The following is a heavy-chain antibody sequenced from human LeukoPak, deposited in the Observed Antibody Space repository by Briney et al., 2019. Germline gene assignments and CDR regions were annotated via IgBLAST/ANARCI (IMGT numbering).Heavy chain of an antibody. CDR3: ARGGSSWPLNPFDAFDI. J-gene: IGHJ3*02. V-gene: IGHV3-13*01. CDR1: GFTFSSYD. Sequence: GGSLRLSCAASGFTFSSYDMHWVRQATGKGLEWVSAIGTAGDTYYPGSVKGRSTISRENAKNSLYLQMNSLRAGDTAVYYCARGGSSWPLNPFDAFDIWGQGTMVTVSS. D-gene: IGHD6-13*01. CDR2: IGTAGDT.